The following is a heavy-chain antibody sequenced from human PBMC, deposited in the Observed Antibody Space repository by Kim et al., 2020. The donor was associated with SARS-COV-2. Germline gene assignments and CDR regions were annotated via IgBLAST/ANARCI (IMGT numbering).Heavy chain of an antibody. CDR2: TI. CDR3: ARDRGFAFDI. J-gene: IGHJ3*02. D-gene: IGHD3-10*01. Sequence: TIYYADTVKGRFTISRDNAKNSLYLQMNSLRAEDTAVYYCARDRGFAFDIWGQGTMVTVSS. V-gene: IGHV3-11*04.